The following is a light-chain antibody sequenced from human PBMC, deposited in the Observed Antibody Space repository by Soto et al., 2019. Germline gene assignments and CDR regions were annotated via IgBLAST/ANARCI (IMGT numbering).Light chain of an antibody. V-gene: IGKV3-20*01. CDR1: QSVSSSY. J-gene: IGKJ1*01. CDR2: GAS. Sequence: EIVLTQSPCTLSLSPGERASLSCRASQSVSSSYLACYQQKPRQDPSLLIYGASSRATGIPDRFSGSGSGTDFIPNISRLEPEDYAVYYCQQYGRSPRTFGQGTKVDIK. CDR3: QQYGRSPRT.